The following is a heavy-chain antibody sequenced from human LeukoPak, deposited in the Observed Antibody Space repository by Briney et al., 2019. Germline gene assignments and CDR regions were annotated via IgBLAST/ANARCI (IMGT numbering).Heavy chain of an antibody. J-gene: IGHJ5*02. CDR1: GGSFSGYY. D-gene: IGHD2-21*02. CDR3: ARGYVVETT. V-gene: IGHV4-34*01. CDR2: INRSGST. Sequence: SETLSPTCAVYGGSFSGYYWSWIRQSPGKGLEWIGEINRSGSTNYNPSLKSRVTISVDTSKNQSSLKLSSVTAADTAVYYCARGYVVETTWGQGTLVTVSS.